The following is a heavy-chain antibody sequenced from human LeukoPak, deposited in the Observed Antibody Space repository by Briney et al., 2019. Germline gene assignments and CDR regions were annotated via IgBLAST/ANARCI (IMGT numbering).Heavy chain of an antibody. CDR3: AKPSRSGSDFDY. CDR2: IRSKANSYAT. V-gene: IGHV3-73*01. Sequence: GGSLRLSCAASGFTFSGSAMHWVRQASGKGLEWVGRIRSKANSYATAYAASVKGRFTISRDDSKNTAYLQMNSLKTEDTAVYYCAKPSRSGSDFDYWGQGTLVTVSS. J-gene: IGHJ4*02. D-gene: IGHD3-10*01. CDR1: GFTFSGSA.